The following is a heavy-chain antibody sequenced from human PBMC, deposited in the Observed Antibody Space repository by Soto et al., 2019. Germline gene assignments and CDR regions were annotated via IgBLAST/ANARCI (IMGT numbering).Heavy chain of an antibody. V-gene: IGHV1-69*13. J-gene: IGHJ4*01. D-gene: IGHD6-13*01. CDR3: ARTGYSSSWAKEFDY. CDR2: IIPIFGTA. CDR1: GGTFSSYA. Sequence: GASVKVSCKASGGTFSSYAISWVRQAPGQGLEWMGGIIPIFGTANYAQKFQGRVTITADESTSTAYMELSSLRSEDTAVYYCARTGYSSSWAKEFDYWGHGPLVPVS.